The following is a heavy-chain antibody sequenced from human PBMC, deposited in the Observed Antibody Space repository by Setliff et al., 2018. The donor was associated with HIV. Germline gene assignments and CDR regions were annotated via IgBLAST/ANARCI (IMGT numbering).Heavy chain of an antibody. CDR2: ISSSTYRI. CDR1: GFTFSGYY. Sequence: GGSLRLSCAASGFTFSGYYMSWIRQAPGKGLEWVSYISSSTYRIYADSVKGRFTISRDNAKNSLYLQMNSLRAEDTAVYYCARDQRAGVYGDYNYYFDSWGQGTLVTVSS. D-gene: IGHD4-17*01. J-gene: IGHJ4*02. CDR3: ARDQRAGVYGDYNYYFDS. V-gene: IGHV3-11*05.